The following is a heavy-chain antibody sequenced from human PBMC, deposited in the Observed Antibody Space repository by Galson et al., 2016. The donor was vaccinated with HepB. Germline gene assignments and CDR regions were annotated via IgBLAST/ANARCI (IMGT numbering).Heavy chain of an antibody. CDR1: GGSVTISSYY. CDR2: IYYNGST. CDR3: GRHSRYNWFDP. Sequence: ETLSLTCTVSGGSVTISSYYWGWIRPPPGKGLEWIGSIYYNGSTYYNPSLKSRVTISGDTSKSQFSLKLRSVTAADTAVYYCGRHSRYNWFDPWGQGNLVTVSS. J-gene: IGHJ5*02. V-gene: IGHV4-39*01. D-gene: IGHD2/OR15-2a*01.